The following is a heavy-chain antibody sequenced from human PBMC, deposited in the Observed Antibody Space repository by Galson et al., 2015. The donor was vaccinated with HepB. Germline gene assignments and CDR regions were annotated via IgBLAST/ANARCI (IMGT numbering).Heavy chain of an antibody. Sequence: SLRLSCAPSGFTLTNHGMHWVRQAPGKGLEWVAVIWHDGSKTIYVDSVRGRFTISRDNSENTVYLQMNSLRAEDTAVNYCARDTKMFTGIDYMDVWGKGTAVTVSS. V-gene: IGHV3-33*01. CDR1: GFTLTNHG. CDR2: IWHDGSKT. J-gene: IGHJ6*03. D-gene: IGHD1-1*01. CDR3: ARDTKMFTGIDYMDV.